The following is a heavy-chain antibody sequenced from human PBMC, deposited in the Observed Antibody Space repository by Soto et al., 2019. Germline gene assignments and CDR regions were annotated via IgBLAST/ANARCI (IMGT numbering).Heavy chain of an antibody. CDR2: INSDGSST. Sequence: PGGSLRLSCEASGFIFSDHAMSWVRQAPGKGLVWVSRINSDGSSTSYADSVKGRFTISRDNAKNTLYLQMNSLRAEDTAVYYCASLSPGYCSSTSCFPIDYWGQGTLVTVSS. CDR3: ASLSPGYCSSTSCFPIDY. J-gene: IGHJ4*02. D-gene: IGHD2-2*01. CDR1: GFIFSDHA. V-gene: IGHV3-74*01.